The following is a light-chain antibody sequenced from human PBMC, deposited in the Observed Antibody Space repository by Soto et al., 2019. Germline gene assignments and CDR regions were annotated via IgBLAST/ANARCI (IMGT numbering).Light chain of an antibody. J-gene: IGKJ4*01. Sequence: IVMTQSPATLSVSPGERATLSCRASQSISSLLAWYQQKPGQAPRLLIYRASTRASGVPAKFSGSGSGTEFTLTISGLQSEDFAIYYCQQYYNWPLTFGGGTKVEI. CDR1: QSISSL. V-gene: IGKV3-15*01. CDR3: QQYYNWPLT. CDR2: RAS.